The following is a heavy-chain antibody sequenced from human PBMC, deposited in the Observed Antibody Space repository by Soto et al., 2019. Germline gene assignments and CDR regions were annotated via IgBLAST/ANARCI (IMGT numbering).Heavy chain of an antibody. J-gene: IGHJ6*02. V-gene: IGHV4-34*01. CDR2: INHSGST. CDR1: GGTIRSGDYY. CDR3: ARVTGRYYYGMDV. Sequence: SETLSLTCTVSGGTIRSGDYYWSWIRQPPGKGLEWIGEINHSGSTNYNPSLKSRVTISVDTSKNQFSLKLSSVTAADTAVYYCARVTGRYYYGMDVWGQGTTVTVSS.